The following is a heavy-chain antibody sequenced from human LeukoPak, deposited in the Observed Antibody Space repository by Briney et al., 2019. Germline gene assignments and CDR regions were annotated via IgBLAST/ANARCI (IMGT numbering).Heavy chain of an antibody. CDR2: IYTSGST. V-gene: IGHV4-61*02. CDR3: ARSSESGRNDRREFFDY. Sequence: SQTLSLTCTVSGGSISSGSYYWSWIRQPAGKGLEWIGRIYTSGSTNYNPSLKSRVTISVDTSKNQFSLKLSSVTAADTAVYYCARSSESGRNDRREFFDYWGQGTLVTVSS. CDR1: GGSISSGSYY. D-gene: IGHD1-1*01. J-gene: IGHJ4*02.